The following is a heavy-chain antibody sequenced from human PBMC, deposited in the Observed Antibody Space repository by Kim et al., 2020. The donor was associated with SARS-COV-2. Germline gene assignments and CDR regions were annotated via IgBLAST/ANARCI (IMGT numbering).Heavy chain of an antibody. J-gene: IGHJ4*02. V-gene: IGHV4-39*01. Sequence: YYTPSLKSRVTISVDMSKNQFSLRLGSVTAADTAVYYCARHLVDGEYVDYWGQGTLVTVSS. D-gene: IGHD4-17*01. CDR3: ARHLVDGEYVDY.